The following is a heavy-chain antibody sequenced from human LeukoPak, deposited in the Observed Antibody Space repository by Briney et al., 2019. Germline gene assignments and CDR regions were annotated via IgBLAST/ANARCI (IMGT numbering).Heavy chain of an antibody. J-gene: IGHJ5*02. CDR1: GFSVSSNY. CDR3: ARVRGYYYDTTGLAWFDP. D-gene: IGHD3-22*01. CDR2: IYSGGRT. V-gene: IGHV3-53*01. Sequence: GGSLRLSCAASGFSVSSNYMSWLRQAPGKGLEWLSVIYSGGRTYLADSVKGRFTISRDNTNNTLYLQMNSLRPEDTAVYYCARVRGYYYDTTGLAWFDPWGQGTLVTVSS.